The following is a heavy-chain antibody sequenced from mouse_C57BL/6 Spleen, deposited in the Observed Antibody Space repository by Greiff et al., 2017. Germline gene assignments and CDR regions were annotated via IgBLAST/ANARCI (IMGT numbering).Heavy chain of an antibody. CDR3: ARDDDDSSYTWYFDV. CDR1: GYTFTSYW. D-gene: IGHD1-1*01. V-gene: IGHV1-52*01. Sequence: QVQLQQPGAELVRPGSSVKLSCKASGYTFTSYWMHWVKQRPIQGLEWIGNIDPSDSETHYNQKFKDKATLTVDKSSSTAYMQLSSLTSEDSAVYYCARDDDDSSYTWYFDVWGTGTTVTVSS. J-gene: IGHJ1*03. CDR2: IDPSDSET.